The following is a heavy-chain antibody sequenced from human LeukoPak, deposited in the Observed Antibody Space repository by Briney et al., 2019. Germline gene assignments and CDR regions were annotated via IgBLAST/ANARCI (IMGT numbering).Heavy chain of an antibody. CDR1: GFTFSSYA. CDR2: ISGSGGST. Sequence: GGSLRLSCAVSGFTFSSYAMSWVRQAPGKGLEWVSAISGSGGSTYYADSVKGRFTISRDNSKNTLYLQMNSLRAEDTAVYYCAKDAVFSGWYECFDYWGQGTLVTVSS. CDR3: AKDAVFSGWYECFDY. D-gene: IGHD6-19*01. V-gene: IGHV3-23*01. J-gene: IGHJ4*02.